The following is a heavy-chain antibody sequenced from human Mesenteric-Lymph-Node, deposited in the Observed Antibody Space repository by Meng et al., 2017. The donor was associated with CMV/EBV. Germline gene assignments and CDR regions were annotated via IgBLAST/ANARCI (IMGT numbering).Heavy chain of an antibody. J-gene: IGHJ4*02. CDR3: ARSGGYSGYDY. Sequence: VSCRTSGYPFNGYYVYWVRQASGRRLEWMGRINPFSGATDYAQNFEGRVTITRDTSITTAYMEVTRLTSDDTALYYCARSGGYSGYDYWGQGTLVTVS. CDR1: GYPFNGYY. CDR2: INPFSGAT. D-gene: IGHD5-12*01. V-gene: IGHV1-2*06.